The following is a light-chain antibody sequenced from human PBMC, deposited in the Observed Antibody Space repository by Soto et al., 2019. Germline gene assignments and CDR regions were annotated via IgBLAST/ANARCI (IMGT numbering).Light chain of an antibody. J-gene: IGKJ2*01. CDR3: QQLHSHPYT. V-gene: IGKV1-9*01. Sequence: IQLTQSPSSLSASVGDRVTITCRASQDIANYLAWYQQRPGKAPKVLISVASTLQGGVPSRVDGNGSGTEFTLTISSLQPEDFATYYCQQLHSHPYTFGQGTKLQI. CDR1: QDIANY. CDR2: VAS.